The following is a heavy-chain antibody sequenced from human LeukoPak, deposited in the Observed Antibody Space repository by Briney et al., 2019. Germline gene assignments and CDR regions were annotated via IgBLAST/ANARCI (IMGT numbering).Heavy chain of an antibody. CDR1: GFTFSSYS. CDR2: ISSSSSTI. Sequence: GGSLRLSCAASGFTFSSYSMNWVRQAPGKGLEWVSYISSSSSTIYYADSVKGRFTISRDNAKNSLYLQMNSLRAEDTAVYYCARDRGGIAAFSYYFDYWGQGTLVTVSS. J-gene: IGHJ4*02. D-gene: IGHD6-13*01. CDR3: ARDRGGIAAFSYYFDY. V-gene: IGHV3-48*01.